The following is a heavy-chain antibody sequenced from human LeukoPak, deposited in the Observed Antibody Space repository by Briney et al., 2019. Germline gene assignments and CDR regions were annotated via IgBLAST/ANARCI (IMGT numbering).Heavy chain of an antibody. J-gene: IGHJ4*02. Sequence: MSSETLSLTCTVSGGSISSYYWSWIRQPPGKGLEWIGYIHYSGSTNYNPSLKSRVTISVDTSKNQFSLKLSSVTAADTAVYYCARSGYYLPFDYWGQGTLVTVSS. CDR2: IHYSGST. V-gene: IGHV4-59*08. CDR1: GGSISSYY. CDR3: ARSGYYLPFDY. D-gene: IGHD3-22*01.